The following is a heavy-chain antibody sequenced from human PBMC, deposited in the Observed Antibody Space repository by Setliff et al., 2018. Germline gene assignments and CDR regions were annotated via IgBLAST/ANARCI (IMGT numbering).Heavy chain of an antibody. CDR3: ARDYGPNDY. V-gene: IGHV4-39*07. D-gene: IGHD3-16*01. CDR2: IYHTGTT. CDR1: GGSISRSSYY. J-gene: IGHJ4*02. Sequence: SETLSLTCTVSGGSISRSSYYWGWIRQPPGKGLEWIGSIYHTGTTYYDPSLKSRVTISVDTSKNQFSLRLSSVTAADTAVYFCARDYGPNDYWGQGSLVTVSS.